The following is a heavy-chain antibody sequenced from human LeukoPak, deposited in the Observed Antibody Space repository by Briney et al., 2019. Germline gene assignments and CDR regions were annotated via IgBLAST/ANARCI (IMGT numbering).Heavy chain of an antibody. D-gene: IGHD3-3*01. J-gene: IGHJ4*02. CDR2: INPSGGST. V-gene: IGHV1-46*01. CDR3: ARDRWSGYSSFDY. Sequence: ASVKVSCTASGYTFPSYYMHWVRQAPGQGLEWMGIINPSGGSTSYAQKFQGRVTMTRDTSTSTVYMELSSLRSEDTAVYYCARDRWSGYSSFDYWGQGTLVTVSS. CDR1: GYTFPSYY.